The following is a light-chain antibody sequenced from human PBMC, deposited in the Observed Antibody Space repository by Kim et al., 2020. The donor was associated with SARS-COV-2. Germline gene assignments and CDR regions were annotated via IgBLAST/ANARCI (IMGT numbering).Light chain of an antibody. CDR3: SSYTSSSTLEV. CDR2: DVS. Sequence: QSFTISCTGTSSDVGGYNYVSWYQQHPGKAPKLMIYDVSNRPSGVSNRFSGSKSGNTASLTISGLQAEDEADYYCSSYTSSSTLEVFGGGTKVTV. CDR1: SSDVGGYNY. V-gene: IGLV2-14*03. J-gene: IGLJ3*02.